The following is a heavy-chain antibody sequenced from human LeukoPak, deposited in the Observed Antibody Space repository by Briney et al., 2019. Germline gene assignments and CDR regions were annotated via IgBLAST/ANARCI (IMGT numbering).Heavy chain of an antibody. CDR1: GFTFSSYS. Sequence: GGSLRLSCAASGFTFSSYSMNWVRQAPGKGLEWVSYISSSSRTIYYADSVKGRFTISRDNAKNSLYLQMNSLRAEDTAFYYCAKGFDYWGQGTLVTVSS. CDR3: AKGFDY. V-gene: IGHV3-48*01. J-gene: IGHJ4*02. CDR2: ISSSSRTI.